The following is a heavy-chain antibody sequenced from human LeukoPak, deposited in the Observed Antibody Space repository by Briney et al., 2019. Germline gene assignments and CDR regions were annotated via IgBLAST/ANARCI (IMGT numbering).Heavy chain of an antibody. Sequence: GGSLRLSCAASGFTFSSYWMSWVRQAPGKGLEWVANIKQDGSEKYYVDSVKGRFTISRDNAKNSLYLQMNSLRAEDTAVYYCARILLYHGLWYFDLWGRSTLVTVSS. J-gene: IGHJ2*01. CDR2: IKQDGSEK. CDR1: GFTFSSYW. D-gene: IGHD2/OR15-2a*01. V-gene: IGHV3-7*01. CDR3: ARILLYHGLWYFDL.